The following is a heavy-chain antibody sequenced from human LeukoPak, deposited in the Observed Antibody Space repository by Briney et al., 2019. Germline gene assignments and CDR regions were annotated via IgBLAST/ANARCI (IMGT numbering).Heavy chain of an antibody. CDR2: ISSSSYI. J-gene: IGHJ1*01. V-gene: IGHV3-21*01. D-gene: IGHD4-17*01. Sequence: NPGGSLRLSCAASGFTFSIYSMNWVRQAPGKGLEWVSSISSSSYIYYADSAKGRFTISRDNAKNSLYLQMNSLRAEDTAVYYCARDYGDYGYFQHWGQGTLVTVSS. CDR3: ARDYGDYGYFQH. CDR1: GFTFSIYS.